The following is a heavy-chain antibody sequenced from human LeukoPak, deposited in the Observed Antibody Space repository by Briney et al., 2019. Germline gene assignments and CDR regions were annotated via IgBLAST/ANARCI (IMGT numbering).Heavy chain of an antibody. D-gene: IGHD3-9*01. J-gene: IGHJ4*02. CDR1: GGSISSTGYY. CDR3: ARDDILTGSFDF. V-gene: IGHV4-39*02. Sequence: PSETLSLTCTVSGGSISSTGYYWDWIRQPPGKGLEWIGNIYYSGINYYNPSLRSRVTISVDTSKNQFSLKVSSVTAADAAVYYCARDDILTGSFDFWGQGTLVTDSS. CDR2: IYYSGIN.